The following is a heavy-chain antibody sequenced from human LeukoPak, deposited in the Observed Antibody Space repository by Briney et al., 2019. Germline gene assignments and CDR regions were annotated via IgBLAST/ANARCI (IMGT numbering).Heavy chain of an antibody. CDR2: IYSSGST. J-gene: IGHJ4*02. Sequence: PSETLSLTCTVSGGSISSSYYYWGWIRQPPGKGLEWIGSIYSSGSTYYNPSLKSRVTISVDTSKNQFSLNLSSETAADTAVYYCARSSGYYRNFDYWGQGTLVTVSS. CDR3: ARSSGYYRNFDY. D-gene: IGHD3-22*01. V-gene: IGHV4-39*07. CDR1: GGSISSSYYY.